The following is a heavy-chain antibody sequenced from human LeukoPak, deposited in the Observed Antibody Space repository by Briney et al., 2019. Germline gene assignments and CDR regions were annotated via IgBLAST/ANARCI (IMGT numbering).Heavy chain of an antibody. Sequence: QAGGSLRLSCAASGFTFSGYSMQWVRQAPGKGLEWVSYISSSSSTIYYADSVKGRFTVSRDNAKNTLYLQMNSLRAEDTAVYYCARGGGSSGPTGYGMDVWGQGTTVTVSS. J-gene: IGHJ6*02. V-gene: IGHV3-48*04. D-gene: IGHD6-19*01. CDR2: ISSSSSTI. CDR3: ARGGGSSGPTGYGMDV. CDR1: GFTFSGYS.